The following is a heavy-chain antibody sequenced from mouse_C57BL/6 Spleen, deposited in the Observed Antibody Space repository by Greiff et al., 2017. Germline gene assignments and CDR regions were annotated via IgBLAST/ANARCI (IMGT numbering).Heavy chain of an antibody. D-gene: IGHD4-1*01. V-gene: IGHV1-64*01. CDR3: ARSLTGTWAY. CDR2: IHPNSGST. CDR1: GYTFTSYW. J-gene: IGHJ3*01. Sequence: VQLQQPGAELVKPGASVKLSCKASGYTFTSYWMHWVKQRPGQGLEWIGMIHPNSGSTNYNEKFNSKATLTVDKSSSTAYMQLSSLTSEDSAVYYCARSLTGTWAYWGQGTLVTVSA.